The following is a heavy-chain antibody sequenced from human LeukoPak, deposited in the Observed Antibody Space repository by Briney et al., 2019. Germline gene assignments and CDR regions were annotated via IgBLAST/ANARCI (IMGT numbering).Heavy chain of an antibody. CDR3: AKDLYRGYALGTVFDY. D-gene: IGHD5-12*01. CDR2: IQYDGSNK. V-gene: IGHV3-30*02. CDR1: GFTFSSYS. J-gene: IGHJ4*02. Sequence: GGSLRLSCAASGFTFSSYSMNWVRQAPGKGLEWVAFIQYDGSNKYYADSVKGRFTISRDNSTNTPYLQMNSLRAEDTAVYYCAKDLYRGYALGTVFDYWGQGTLVTVSS.